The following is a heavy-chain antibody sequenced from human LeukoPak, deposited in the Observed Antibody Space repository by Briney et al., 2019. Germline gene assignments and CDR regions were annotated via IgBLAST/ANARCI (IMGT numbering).Heavy chain of an antibody. Sequence: GGSLRLSCAASGFTFSDYYMSWIRQAPGKGLEWVSYISSSGGTIYYADSVKGRFTISRDNAKNSLYLQMNSLRAEDTAVYYCAKVIDDFYGMDVWGQGTTVTVSS. J-gene: IGHJ6*02. D-gene: IGHD3-3*01. CDR1: GFTFSDYY. V-gene: IGHV3-11*01. CDR3: AKVIDDFYGMDV. CDR2: ISSSGGTI.